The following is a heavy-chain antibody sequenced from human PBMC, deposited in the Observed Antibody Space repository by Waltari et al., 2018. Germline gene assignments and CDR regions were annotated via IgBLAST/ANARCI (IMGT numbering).Heavy chain of an antibody. CDR1: GGSISGLY. CDR2: IYYTGST. D-gene: IGHD2-21*02. CDR3: ARGGGGDWEWFDS. J-gene: IGHJ5*01. V-gene: IGHV4-59*11. Sequence: QVQLQESGPRLLKPSEPLSLLCTVSGGSISGLYWSWVRQPPGKGLDWIGYIYYTGSTNFNPSLKSRVTMSVDTSKNQFSLKLSSVTAADTAFYYCARGGGGDWEWFDSWGQGTLVTVSS.